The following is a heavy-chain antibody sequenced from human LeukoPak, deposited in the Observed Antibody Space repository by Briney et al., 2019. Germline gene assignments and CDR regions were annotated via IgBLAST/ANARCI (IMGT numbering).Heavy chain of an antibody. CDR3: AREDDWNYEDY. CDR2: ISSSSSSYI. CDR1: GFTFSSYS. D-gene: IGHD1-7*01. J-gene: IGHJ4*02. V-gene: IGHV3-21*01. Sequence: GGSLRLSCAASGFTFSSYSMNWVRQAPGKGLEWVSSISSSSSSYIYYADSVKGRFTISRDNAKNSLYLQMNSLRAEDTAIYFCAREDDWNYEDYWGQGTPVTVSS.